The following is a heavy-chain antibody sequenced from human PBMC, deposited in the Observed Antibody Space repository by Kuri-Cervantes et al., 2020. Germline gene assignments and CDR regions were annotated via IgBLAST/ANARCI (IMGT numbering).Heavy chain of an antibody. CDR1: GGSISSSSYY. Sequence: ESLKISCTVSGGSISSSSYYWGWIRQPPGKGLEWIGSIYYSGSTYYNPSLKSRVTISVDTSKNQFSLKLSSVTAADTAVYYCASTLYYYDSSGRRNFDYWGQGTLVTVSS. CDR2: IYYSGST. CDR3: ASTLYYYDSSGRRNFDY. D-gene: IGHD3-22*01. J-gene: IGHJ4*02. V-gene: IGHV4-39*07.